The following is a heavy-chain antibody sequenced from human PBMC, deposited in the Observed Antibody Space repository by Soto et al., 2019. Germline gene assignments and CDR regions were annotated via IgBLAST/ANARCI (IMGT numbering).Heavy chain of an antibody. CDR1: EFTFSQHW. D-gene: IGHD4-17*01. V-gene: IGHV3-7*01. CDR2: IKPDGSDK. Sequence: PGGSLRLSCAASEFTFSQHWMSWVRQAPGKWLEWLADIKPDGSDKXXVDSVKGRXTISRYNSRHSXYLQMXSLRAEDTAMYYCARGHYGRDYWAQGTPVTVSS. CDR3: ARGHYGRDY. J-gene: IGHJ4*02.